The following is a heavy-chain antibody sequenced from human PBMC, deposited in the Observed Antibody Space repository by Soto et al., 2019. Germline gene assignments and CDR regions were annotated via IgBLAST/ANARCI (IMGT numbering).Heavy chain of an antibody. V-gene: IGHV3-53*01. CDR2: INSGGST. CDR3: AREGTDCSGGSCYYYYYGMDV. J-gene: IGHJ6*01. CDR1: GFTVSSNY. Sequence: EVQLVESGGGLIQPGGSLRLSCAASGFTVSSNYMSWVRQAPGKGLEWVSVINSGGSTYYADSVKGRFTISRDNSKNTRYLQMNSLRAEDTAVYYWAREGTDCSGGSCYYYYYGMDVWGQGTTVTVS. D-gene: IGHD2-15*01.